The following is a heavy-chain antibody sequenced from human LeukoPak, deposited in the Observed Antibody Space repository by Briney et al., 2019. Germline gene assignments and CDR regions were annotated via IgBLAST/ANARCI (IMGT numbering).Heavy chain of an antibody. Sequence: PGGSLRLSCVVSGFTFSSYEMNWVRQAPGKGLEWASYISSSGSAIYYADSVKGRFTISRDNAKNSLYLQMHSLRAEDTAVYYCARDLRTPRRYFEYWGQGTLVTVSS. V-gene: IGHV3-48*03. CDR1: GFTFSSYE. CDR2: ISSSGSAI. CDR3: ARDLRTPRRYFEY. D-gene: IGHD2-15*01. J-gene: IGHJ4*02.